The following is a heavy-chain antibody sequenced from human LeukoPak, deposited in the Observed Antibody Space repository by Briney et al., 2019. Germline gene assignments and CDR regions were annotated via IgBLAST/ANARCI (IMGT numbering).Heavy chain of an antibody. J-gene: IGHJ3*02. D-gene: IGHD3-22*01. CDR3: ARTYYYDSSGYADAFDI. CDR1: GYTFTSYG. CDR2: ISAYNGNT. V-gene: IGHV1-18*01. Sequence: GASVKVSCKASGYTFTSYGISWVRQAPGQGLEWMGWISAYNGNTNYAQKLQGRVTMTTDTSTSTAYMELRSLRSDDTAVYYCARTYYYDSSGYADAFDIWGQGTMVTVFS.